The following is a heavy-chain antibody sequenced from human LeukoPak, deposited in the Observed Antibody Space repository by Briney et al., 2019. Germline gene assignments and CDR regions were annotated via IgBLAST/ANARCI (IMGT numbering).Heavy chain of an antibody. V-gene: IGHV3-30-3*01. J-gene: IGHJ4*02. CDR1: GFTFSSYA. CDR3: ARDGYDSSGPTLRDIDY. Sequence: GGSLRLSCAASGFTFSSYAMHWVRQAPGKGLEWVAVISYDGSNKYYADSVKGRFTISRDNSKNTLYLQMNSLRAEDTAVYYCARDGYDSSGPTLRDIDYWGQGTLVTVSS. CDR2: ISYDGSNK. D-gene: IGHD3-22*01.